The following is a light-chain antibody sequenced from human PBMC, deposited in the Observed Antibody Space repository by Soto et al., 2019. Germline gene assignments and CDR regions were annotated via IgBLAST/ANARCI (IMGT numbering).Light chain of an antibody. V-gene: IGKV1-33*01. CDR2: YAS. CDR1: QAISNY. Sequence: DIQLTQSPSSLSASVGDRVTITCQASQAISNYLNWYQQKVGKAPKLLIYYASDLETGVPSRFSGSGSGTDFTFTISSLQPEDIATYYCQQYNTLPLTFGGGTKVEIK. CDR3: QQYNTLPLT. J-gene: IGKJ4*01.